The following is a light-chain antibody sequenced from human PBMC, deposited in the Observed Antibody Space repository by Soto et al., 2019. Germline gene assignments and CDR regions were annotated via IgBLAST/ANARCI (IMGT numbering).Light chain of an antibody. CDR1: QNINSRY. J-gene: IGKJ3*01. CDR3: HQFGSSPGFT. CDR2: GAS. Sequence: EIVLTQSPGTLSLSPGERATLSCRASQNINSRYLAWYQQKPGQAPRLLIYGASSRATAIPDRFSGSRSRIDFPVPVSRVEPEDVGVVYGHQFGSSPGFTFGPGTKVDIK. V-gene: IGKV3-20*01.